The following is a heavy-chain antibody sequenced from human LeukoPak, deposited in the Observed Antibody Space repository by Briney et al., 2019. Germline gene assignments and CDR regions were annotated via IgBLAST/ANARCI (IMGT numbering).Heavy chain of an antibody. CDR2: INPNSGGT. CDR1: GYTFTGYY. J-gene: IGHJ1*01. Sequence: ASVKVSCKASGYTFTGYYMHWVRQAPGQGLEWMGWINPNSGGTNYAQKFQGRDTMTRDTSISTAYMELSRLRSDDTAVYYCARDSEGYCSSTSCYTEYFQHWGQGTLVTVSS. CDR3: ARDSEGYCSSTSCYTEYFQH. D-gene: IGHD2-2*02. V-gene: IGHV1-2*02.